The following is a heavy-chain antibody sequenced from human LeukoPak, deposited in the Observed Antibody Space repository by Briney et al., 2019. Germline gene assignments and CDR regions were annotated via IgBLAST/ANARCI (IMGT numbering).Heavy chain of an antibody. J-gene: IGHJ4*02. CDR1: GFTFSSYA. CDR3: AKDLYYDFWSGPGD. D-gene: IGHD3-3*01. V-gene: IGHV3-23*01. CDR2: ISGSGGST. Sequence: GGSLRLSCAASGFTFSSYAMSWVRQAPGKGLEWVSAISGSGGSTYYADSVKGRFTISRDNSKNTLYLQMNSLRAEDTAVYYCAKDLYYDFWSGPGDWGQGTLVTVSS.